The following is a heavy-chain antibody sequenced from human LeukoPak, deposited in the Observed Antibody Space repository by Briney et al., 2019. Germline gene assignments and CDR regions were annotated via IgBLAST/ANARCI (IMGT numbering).Heavy chain of an antibody. J-gene: IGHJ4*02. V-gene: IGHV4-30-2*01. Sequence: PSQTLSLTWAVSGGSISSGGYSWSWLRQPPGKGLEWIGYIYHSGSTYYNPSLKSRVTISVERSKNQLSLKLSSVTAAHTAMYYCARGRYRRYAPPNYFDYWGQGTLLTVSS. CDR1: GGSISSGGYS. CDR3: ARGRYRRYAPPNYFDY. CDR2: IYHSGST. D-gene: IGHD5-12*01.